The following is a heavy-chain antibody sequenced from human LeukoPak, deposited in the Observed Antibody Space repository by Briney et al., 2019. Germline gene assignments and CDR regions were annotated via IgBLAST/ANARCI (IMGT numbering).Heavy chain of an antibody. CDR1: GYSFTSYW. J-gene: IGHJ3*02. CDR3: ARHVGGIDQYNWNYVGVGAFDI. CDR2: IYPGDSDT. Sequence: GESLKISCKGSGYSFTSYWIGWVRQMPGKGLEWMGIIYPGDSDTRYSPSFQGQVTISADKSISTAYLQWSSLKASDTAMYYCARHVGGIDQYNWNYVGVGAFDIWGQGTMVTASS. V-gene: IGHV5-51*01. D-gene: IGHD1-7*01.